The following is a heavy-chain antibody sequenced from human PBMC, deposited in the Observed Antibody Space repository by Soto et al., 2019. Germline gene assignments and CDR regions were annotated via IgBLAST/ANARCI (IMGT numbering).Heavy chain of an antibody. CDR1: AYPSTSYG. D-gene: IGHD1-1*01. CDR3: ERTRLEDGVWFDP. V-gene: IGHV1-18*04. CDR2: ISAYSGNT. J-gene: IGHJ5*02. Sequence: SVKVSCQAFAYPSTSYGSSWVRHAPGQGLEWMGWISAYSGNTNYAQKLQGRVTMTTDTSTSTAYMELRSLRSDDTAVYYCERTRLEDGVWFDPCGQGTLVTVSS.